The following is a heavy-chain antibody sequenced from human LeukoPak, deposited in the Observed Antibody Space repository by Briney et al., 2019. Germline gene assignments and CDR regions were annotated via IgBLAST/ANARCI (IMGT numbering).Heavy chain of an antibody. CDR1: RLTYRRYA. D-gene: IGHD6-19*01. CDR3: VNDRVGSGWYSTDY. V-gene: IGHV3-23*01. Sequence: GVSLGLSYAASRLTYRRYAMIWVPQASGKGLEWGLVISDRGASTYYGYSVKGRCTISRDNSKNTLYLQINSLRAEHTALYCCVNDRVGSGWYSTDYWGQGTLVTVSS. J-gene: IGHJ4*02. CDR2: ISDRGAST.